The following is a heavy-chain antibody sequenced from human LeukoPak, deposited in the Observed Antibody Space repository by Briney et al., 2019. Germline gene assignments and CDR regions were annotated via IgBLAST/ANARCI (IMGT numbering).Heavy chain of an antibody. CDR1: GFTFSSYG. D-gene: IGHD1-26*01. CDR3: ARVRYNGSYLFDY. J-gene: IGHJ4*02. V-gene: IGHV3-33*01. Sequence: GGSLRLSCAASGFTFSSYGMHWVRQAPGKGMEWVAVIWYDGSNKYYADSVKGRFTISRDNSKNTLYLQMNSLRAEDTAVYYCARVRYNGSYLFDYWGQGTLVTVSS. CDR2: IWYDGSNK.